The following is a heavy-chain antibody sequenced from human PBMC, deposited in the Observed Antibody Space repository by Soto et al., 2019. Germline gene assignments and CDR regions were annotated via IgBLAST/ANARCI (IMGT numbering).Heavy chain of an antibody. CDR1: GGTFGRYT. Sequence: QVQLVQSGPQVKKPGSSVKVSCTASGGTFGRYTISWVRQAPGQGLEWMGGILPVLGNTNVAQRFQDRLTLTADESTSTPYLQLTSLRPEDKAVYYCAGGSVVLTGTNAAFAHWGQGILVTVSS. V-gene: IGHV1-69*16. CDR2: ILPVLGNT. CDR3: AGGSVVLTGTNAAFAH. J-gene: IGHJ4*02. D-gene: IGHD3-9*01.